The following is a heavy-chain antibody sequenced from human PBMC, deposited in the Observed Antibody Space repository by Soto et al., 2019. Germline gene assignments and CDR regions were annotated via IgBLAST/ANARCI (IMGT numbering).Heavy chain of an antibody. CDR1: GFAFSNYG. D-gene: IGHD2-2*01. Sequence: GGSLRLSCTVSGFAFSNYGINWVRQAPGKGLEWVSSISKSDYTYYSDSVKGRFTISRDNAKNSVSLQMNTLRVEDTAVYYCAREDSVVIPAVSDFWGQGTLVTVSS. V-gene: IGHV3-21*01. J-gene: IGHJ4*02. CDR3: AREDSVVIPAVSDF. CDR2: ISKSDYT.